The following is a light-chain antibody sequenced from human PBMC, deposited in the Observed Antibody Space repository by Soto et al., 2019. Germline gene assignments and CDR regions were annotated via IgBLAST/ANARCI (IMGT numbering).Light chain of an antibody. CDR2: AAS. Sequence: DIQMTQSPSSLSASVGDRVTITCRASQSMSSYLNWYQQKPGKAPKLLIYAASSLQSGGPSRFSDSGSGTDFTLTISILQPEDFATYYCQQSYNTPPWTFGQGTKVEIK. V-gene: IGKV1-39*01. J-gene: IGKJ1*01. CDR1: QSMSSY. CDR3: QQSYNTPPWT.